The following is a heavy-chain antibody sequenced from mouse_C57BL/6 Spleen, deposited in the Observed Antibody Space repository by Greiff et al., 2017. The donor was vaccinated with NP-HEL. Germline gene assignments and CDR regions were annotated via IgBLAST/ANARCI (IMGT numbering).Heavy chain of an antibody. Sequence: VQLVESGPGLVAPSQSLSITWTVSGFSLTSYGVSWVRQPPGKGLEWLGVIWGDGSTNYHSALISRLSISKDNSKSQVFLKLNSLQTDDTATYYCAKGENYYGSRDWFAYWGQGTLVTVSA. CDR1: GFSLTSYG. V-gene: IGHV2-3*01. J-gene: IGHJ3*01. D-gene: IGHD1-1*01. CDR3: AKGENYYGSRDWFAY. CDR2: IWGDGST.